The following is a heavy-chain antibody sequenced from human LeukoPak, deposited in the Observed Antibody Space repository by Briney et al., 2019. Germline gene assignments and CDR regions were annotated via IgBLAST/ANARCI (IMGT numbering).Heavy chain of an antibody. J-gene: IGHJ4*02. D-gene: IGHD3-10*01. CDR1: GFTFDDYA. CDR2: ISWNSGSI. CDR3: AKDLFTMVRGVLKT. V-gene: IGHV3-9*01. Sequence: GRSLRLSCAASGFTFDDYAMHWVRQAPGKGQEWVSGISWNSGSIGYADSVKGRFTISRDNAKNSLYLQMNSLRAEDTALYYCAKDLFTMVRGVLKTWGQGTLVTVSS.